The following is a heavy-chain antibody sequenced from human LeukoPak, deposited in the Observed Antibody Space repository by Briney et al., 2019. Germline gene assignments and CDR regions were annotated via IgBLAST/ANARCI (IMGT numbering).Heavy chain of an antibody. J-gene: IGHJ4*02. CDR2: ISHTSEST. V-gene: IGHV3-48*02. D-gene: IGHD3-22*01. Sequence: GGSLRLSCAASGFTFNSYSMSWVRQAPGKGLEWVSYISHTSESTYYADSVRGRFSISRDDAKSSLYLQMNSLRDEDTAVYYCARHSSGYFRLDYWGQGTLVTVSS. CDR3: ARHSSGYFRLDY. CDR1: GFTFNSYS.